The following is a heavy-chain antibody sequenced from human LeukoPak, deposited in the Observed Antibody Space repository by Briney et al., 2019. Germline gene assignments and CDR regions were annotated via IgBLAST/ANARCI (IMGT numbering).Heavy chain of an antibody. CDR1: GFTFSNAW. J-gene: IGHJ4*02. CDR2: IKSKTDGGTT. D-gene: IGHD1-7*01. Sequence: GGSLRLSCAASGFTFSNAWMSWVRQAPGKGLEWVGRIKSKTDGGTTDYAAPVKGRFTISRDDSKNTLYLQMNSLKTEDTAMYYCTRSITGITAHFDYWGQGTLVTVSS. V-gene: IGHV3-15*01. CDR3: TRSITGITAHFDY.